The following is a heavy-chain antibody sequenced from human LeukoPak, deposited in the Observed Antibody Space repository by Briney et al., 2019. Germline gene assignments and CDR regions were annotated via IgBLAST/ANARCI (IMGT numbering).Heavy chain of an antibody. J-gene: IGHJ4*02. D-gene: IGHD1-1*01. V-gene: IGHV1-69*13. CDR1: GGTFSSYA. CDR2: IIPIFGTA. Sequence: SVEVSCKASGGTFSSYAISWVRQAPGQGLEWMGGIIPIFGTANYAQKFQGRVTITADESTSTAYMELSSLRSEDTAVYYCARYRGATGRDFDYWGQGTLVTASS. CDR3: ARYRGATGRDFDY.